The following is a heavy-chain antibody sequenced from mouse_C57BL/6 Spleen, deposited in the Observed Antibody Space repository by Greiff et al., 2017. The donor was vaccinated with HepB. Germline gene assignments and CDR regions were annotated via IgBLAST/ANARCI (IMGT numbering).Heavy chain of an antibody. J-gene: IGHJ2*01. V-gene: IGHV1-26*01. CDR1: GYTFTDYY. D-gene: IGHD2-5*01. Sequence: EVQLQQSGPELVKPGASVKISCKASGYTFTDYYMNWVKQSHGKSLEWIGDINPNNGGTSYNQKFKGKATLTVDKSSSTAYMEPRSLTSDDSAVYYCARHSNYLYYFYYLGQGTTLTVSS. CDR3: ARHSNYLYYFYY. CDR2: INPNNGGT.